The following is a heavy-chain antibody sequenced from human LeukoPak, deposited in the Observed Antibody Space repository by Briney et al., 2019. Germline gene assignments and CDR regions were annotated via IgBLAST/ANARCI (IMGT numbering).Heavy chain of an antibody. CDR3: ARRYYDILTGYAYDY. J-gene: IGHJ4*02. CDR1: GFTLTDHW. V-gene: IGHV5-51*01. Sequence: GESLKISCKGSGFTLTDHWIAWVRQMPGRGLEWVGIIHPGVSDTPKSPSFQGQVVISVDRSISTAYLQWNSLQASETAMYYCARRYYDILTGYAYDYWGQGTLVTVSS. CDR2: IHPGVSDT. D-gene: IGHD3-9*01.